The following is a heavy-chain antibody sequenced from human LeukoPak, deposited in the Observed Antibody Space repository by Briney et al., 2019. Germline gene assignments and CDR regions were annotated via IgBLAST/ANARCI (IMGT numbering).Heavy chain of an antibody. CDR1: GGTFSSYA. CDR2: IIPIFGTA. CDR3: ARGPFVVVPAANYYMDV. Sequence: SVKVSCKASGGTFSSYAISWVRQAPGQGLEWMGGIIPIFGTANYARKFQGRVTITTDESTSTAYMELSSLRSEDTAVYYCARGPFVVVPAANYYMDVWGKGTTVTVSS. D-gene: IGHD2-2*01. J-gene: IGHJ6*03. V-gene: IGHV1-69*05.